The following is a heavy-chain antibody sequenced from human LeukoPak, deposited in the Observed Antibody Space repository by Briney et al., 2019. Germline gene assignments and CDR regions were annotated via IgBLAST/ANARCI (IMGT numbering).Heavy chain of an antibody. Sequence: SETLSLTCTVSGGSISSGSHYWSWLRQPPGKGLEWIGYIYYSGSTNYNPSLKSRVAISVDTSKNQFSLKLSSVTAADTAVYYCARRSRGTMFDYWGQGTLVTVSS. V-gene: IGHV4-61*01. CDR3: ARRSRGTMFDY. CDR1: GGSISSGSHY. D-gene: IGHD1-1*01. J-gene: IGHJ4*02. CDR2: IYYSGST.